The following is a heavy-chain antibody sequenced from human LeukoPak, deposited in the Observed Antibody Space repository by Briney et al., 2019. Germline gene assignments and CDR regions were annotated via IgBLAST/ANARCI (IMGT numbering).Heavy chain of an antibody. CDR3: ASKRNMVRGVISWFDP. V-gene: IGHV3-74*01. J-gene: IGHJ5*02. CDR2: INSDGSST. D-gene: IGHD3-10*01. CDR1: GFTFSSYW. Sequence: PGGSLRLSCAASGFTFSSYWMHWVRQAPGKGLVWVSHINSDGSSTNYADSVKGRFTISRDNAKKTLYLQMNSLRAEDTAVYYCASKRNMVRGVISWFDPWGQGTLVTVSS.